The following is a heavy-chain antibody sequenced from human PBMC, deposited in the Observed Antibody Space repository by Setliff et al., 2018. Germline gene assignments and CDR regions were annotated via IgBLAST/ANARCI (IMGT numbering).Heavy chain of an antibody. J-gene: IGHJ4*02. V-gene: IGHV1-18*01. CDR3: VRGQGPRTVVAIPFDH. CDR1: GYSFTVFG. CDR2: ISPYYGST. D-gene: IGHD3-22*01. Sequence: ASVKVSCKTSGYSFTVFGISWVRQAPGQGLEWMGWISPYYGSTNYAQKFQGRVTMTTDTSTSTAYMELTSLTSDDTALYYCVRGQGPRTVVAIPFDHWGQGTLVTAPQ.